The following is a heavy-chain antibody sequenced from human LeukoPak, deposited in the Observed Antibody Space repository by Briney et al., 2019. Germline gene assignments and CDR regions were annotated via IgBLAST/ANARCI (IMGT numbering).Heavy chain of an antibody. CDR3: ARGHDITMVRGEGGHWFDP. CDR2: INHSGST. Sequence: KPSETLSLTCAVYGGSFSGYYWSWIRQPPGKGLEWIGEINHSGSTNYNPSLKSRVTISVDTSKNQFSLKLSSVTAADTAVYYCARGHDITMVRGEGGHWFDPWGQGTLVTVSS. J-gene: IGHJ5*02. V-gene: IGHV4-34*01. CDR1: GGSFSGYY. D-gene: IGHD3-10*01.